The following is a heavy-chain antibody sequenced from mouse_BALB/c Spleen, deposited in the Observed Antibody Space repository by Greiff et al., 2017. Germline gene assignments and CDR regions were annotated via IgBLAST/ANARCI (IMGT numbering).Heavy chain of an antibody. D-gene: IGHD2-4*01. J-gene: IGHJ4*01. Sequence: QVQLKQSGPGLVAPSQRLSITCTVSGFSLTGYGVNWGRQPPGTGLECLGMLWGDGSTDYNSALKSRLSISKDNSKSQVFLKMNSQQTDDTARYYCARDDYASAIDYWGQGTSDAESS. V-gene: IGHV2-6-7*01. CDR1: GFSLTGYG. CDR3: ARDDYASAIDY. CDR2: LWGDGST.